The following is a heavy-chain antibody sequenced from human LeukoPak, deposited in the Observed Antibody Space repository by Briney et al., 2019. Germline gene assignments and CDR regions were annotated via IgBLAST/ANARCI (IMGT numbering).Heavy chain of an antibody. D-gene: IGHD3-22*01. V-gene: IGHV3-7*01. CDR2: IKQDGSEK. CDR1: GFTFSCYW. Sequence: PGGSLRLSCGASGFTFSCYWMSWVRQAPGKGLERVANIKQDGSEKYYVGSVKGRFTISRDNAKTSLYRQMNSRRAEDTAVYYCARSHSSGCPDDWGQGTLVTVSS. CDR3: ARSHSSGCPDD. J-gene: IGHJ4*02.